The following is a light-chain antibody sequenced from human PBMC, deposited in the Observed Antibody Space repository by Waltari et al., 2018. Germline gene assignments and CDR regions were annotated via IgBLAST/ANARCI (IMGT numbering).Light chain of an antibody. CDR1: LSIGTW. CDR3: QQFNPYST. CDR2: KAS. V-gene: IGKV1-5*03. Sequence: DIQMTQSPSTLSAFVGDRVTITCRASLSIGTWLAWYQQKPGKAPKLLIYKASSLESGVPSRFSGSGSGTEFTLTISSLQPDDFATYFCQQFNPYSTFGQGTKVEVK. J-gene: IGKJ1*01.